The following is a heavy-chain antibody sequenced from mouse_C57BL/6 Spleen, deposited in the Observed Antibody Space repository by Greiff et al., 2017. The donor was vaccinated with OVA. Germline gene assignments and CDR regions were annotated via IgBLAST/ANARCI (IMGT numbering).Heavy chain of an antibody. CDR1: GYTFTSYW. CDR2: IHPSDSDT. J-gene: IGHJ2*01. D-gene: IGHD2-2*01. CDR3: AIGVTTGYFDY. Sequence: QVQLQQPGAELVKPGASVKVSCKASGYTFTSYWMHWVKQRPGQGLEWIGRIHPSDSDTNYTQKLKGKATLTVDKSSSTAYMQLSSLTSEDSAVYYCAIGVTTGYFDYGGQGTTLTVSS. V-gene: IGHV1-74*01.